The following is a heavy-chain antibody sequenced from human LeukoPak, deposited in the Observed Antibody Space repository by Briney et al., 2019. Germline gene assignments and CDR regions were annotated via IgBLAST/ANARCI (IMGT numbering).Heavy chain of an antibody. CDR3: ARKGCFDNCYLFDY. CDR1: VYTFSTYG. J-gene: IGHJ4*02. CDR2: INTNNGNT. Sequence: GASVKVSCKASVYTFSTYGINWVRQAPGQGLEWMGWINTNNGNTNYAQTFPGRVTMTRDTSTSTAYMELRSLGSDDTAVYYCARKGCFDNCYLFDYWGQGTLVTVSS. V-gene: IGHV1-18*01. D-gene: IGHD1-20*01.